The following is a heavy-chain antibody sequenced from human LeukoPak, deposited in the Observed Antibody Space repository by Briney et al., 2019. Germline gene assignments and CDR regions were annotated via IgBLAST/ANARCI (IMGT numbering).Heavy chain of an antibody. CDR3: ARGTNLDY. CDR1: GFTFSSYS. D-gene: IGHD2-8*01. Sequence: PGESLRLSCAASGFTFSSYSMTWVRQAPGKGLEWVSSMSSGSRYIYYADSVRGRFTISRDNAKNSLYLQMNSLRAEDTAVYYCARGTNLDYWGQGALVTVSS. J-gene: IGHJ4*02. V-gene: IGHV3-21*01. CDR2: MSSGSRYI.